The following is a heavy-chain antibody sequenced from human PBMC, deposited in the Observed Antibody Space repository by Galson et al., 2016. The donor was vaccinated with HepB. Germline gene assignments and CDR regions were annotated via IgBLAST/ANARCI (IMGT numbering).Heavy chain of an antibody. D-gene: IGHD2-8*01. CDR1: VDSISSTYW. J-gene: IGHJ5*02. Sequence: SLTCAVSVDSISSTYWWTWVRPPPRKGLEWIGEIHHGGTTHYNPSLKSRVTISVDKSKNQFSLMLTSVTDADTAVYYCARNGVGLRPGYQFDPWGQGTLVTVSS. CDR3: ARNGVGLRPGYQFDP. CDR2: IHHGGTT. V-gene: IGHV4-4*02.